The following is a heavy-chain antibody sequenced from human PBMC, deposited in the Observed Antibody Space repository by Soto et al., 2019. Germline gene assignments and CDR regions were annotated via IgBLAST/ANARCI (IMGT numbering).Heavy chain of an antibody. J-gene: IGHJ4*02. CDR2: INSVNDHT. CDR1: GYTFTSYC. CDR3: ARNILGGTTDY. V-gene: IGHV1-18*01. D-gene: IGHD1-7*01. Sequence: GASVKVSCKASGYTFTSYCISWVRQAPGQGLEWVGWINSVNDHTIYSEKFQGRVTITSDTSATTAYMELSSLTSEDTAIYYCARNILGGTTDYWGQGTLVTVSS.